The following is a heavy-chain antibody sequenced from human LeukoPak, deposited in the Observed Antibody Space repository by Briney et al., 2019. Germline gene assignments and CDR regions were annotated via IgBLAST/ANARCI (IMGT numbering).Heavy chain of an antibody. CDR3: ARDMGPGWLVRGWSFDY. D-gene: IGHD6-19*01. J-gene: IGHJ4*02. CDR2: ISAYNGNT. CDR1: GYTFTSYG. V-gene: IGHV1-18*01. Sequence: ASVKVSCKASGYTFTSYGISWVRQAPGQGLEWMGWISAYNGNTNYAQKLQGRVTITTDTSTSIAYMELRSLRSDDTAVYYCARDMGPGWLVRGWSFDYWGQGTLVTVSS.